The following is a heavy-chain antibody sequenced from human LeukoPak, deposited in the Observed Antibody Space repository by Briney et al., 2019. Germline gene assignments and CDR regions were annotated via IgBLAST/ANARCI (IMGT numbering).Heavy chain of an antibody. CDR2: ISISGSKT. CDR3: ARDIRQLWPAGPDY. CDR1: EFDFSSHA. D-gene: IGHD5-18*01. Sequence: GGSLRLSCAASEFDFSSHAMTWVRQAPGKGLEWVSAISISGSKTYYADSVKGRFTISRDNSKNTLYLQMDSLRAEDTAVYYCARDIRQLWPAGPDYWGQGTLVTVSS. V-gene: IGHV3-23*01. J-gene: IGHJ4*02.